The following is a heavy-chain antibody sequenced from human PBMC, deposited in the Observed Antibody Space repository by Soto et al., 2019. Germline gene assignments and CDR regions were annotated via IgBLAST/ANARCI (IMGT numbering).Heavy chain of an antibody. CDR1: GGTFSSYT. J-gene: IGHJ6*03. CDR3: ARGYCSGGSCYSGYYYYYMDV. V-gene: IGHV1-69*02. Sequence: QVQLVQSGAEVKKPGSSVKVSCKASGGTFSSYTISWVRQAPGQGLEWMGRIIPILGIANDAQKFQGRVTITADKSTSTADMELSSLRSEDTAVYYCARGYCSGGSCYSGYYYYYMDVWGKGTTVTVSS. D-gene: IGHD2-15*01. CDR2: IIPILGIA.